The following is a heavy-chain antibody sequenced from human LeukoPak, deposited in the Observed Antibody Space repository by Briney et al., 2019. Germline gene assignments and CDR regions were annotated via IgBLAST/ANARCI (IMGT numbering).Heavy chain of an antibody. CDR2: IIPIFGTA. Sequence: SVKVSCKASGGTFSSYAISWVRQAPGQGLEWMGGIIPIFGTANYAQKFQGRVTITADESTSTAYMELSSLRSEDTAVFYCARSLRFLEWSNYDYYMDVGGKRNTVTVSS. D-gene: IGHD3-3*01. CDR1: GGTFSSYA. CDR3: ARSLRFLEWSNYDYYMDV. J-gene: IGHJ6*03. V-gene: IGHV1-69*13.